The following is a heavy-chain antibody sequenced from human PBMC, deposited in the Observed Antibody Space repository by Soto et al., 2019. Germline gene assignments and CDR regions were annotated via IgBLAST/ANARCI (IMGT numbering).Heavy chain of an antibody. D-gene: IGHD5-18*01. J-gene: IGHJ6*02. Sequence: QPGGSLRLSCAASGFTFSSYAMSWVRQAPGKGLEWVSAISGSGGSTYYADSVKGRFTISRDNSKNTLYLQMDSLRAEDTAVYYCAKRDLVDTAMVIHYYYYDMDVWGQGTTVTVSS. CDR2: ISGSGGST. CDR1: GFTFSSYA. CDR3: AKRDLVDTAMVIHYYYYDMDV. V-gene: IGHV3-23*01.